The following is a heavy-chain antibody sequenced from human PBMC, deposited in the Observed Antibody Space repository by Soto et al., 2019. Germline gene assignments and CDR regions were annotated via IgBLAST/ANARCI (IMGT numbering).Heavy chain of an antibody. V-gene: IGHV3-30-3*01. Sequence: QVQLVESGGGVVQPGRSLRLSCAASGFTFSSDAMHWVRQAPGKGLEWVAVISYDGSNKYYADSVKGRFTISRDNSKNTLYLQMNSLRAEDTAVYYCARDSLPTGTCCYACYYYGMDVWGQGTTVTVSS. CDR2: ISYDGSNK. CDR3: ARDSLPTGTCCYACYYYGMDV. D-gene: IGHD2-2*01. CDR1: GFTFSSDA. J-gene: IGHJ6*02.